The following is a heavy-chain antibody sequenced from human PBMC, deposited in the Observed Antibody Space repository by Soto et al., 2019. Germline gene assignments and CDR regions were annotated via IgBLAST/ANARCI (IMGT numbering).Heavy chain of an antibody. CDR3: AKDLSRLRFIEYFDY. J-gene: IGHJ4*02. Sequence: PGGSLRLSCAASGFTFSSYAMSWVRQAPGKGLEWVSAISGSGGSTYYADSVKGRFTISRDNSKNTLYLQMNSLRAEDTAVYYCAKDLSRLRFIEYFDYWGQGTLVTVSS. V-gene: IGHV3-23*01. D-gene: IGHD5-12*01. CDR2: ISGSGGST. CDR1: GFTFSSYA.